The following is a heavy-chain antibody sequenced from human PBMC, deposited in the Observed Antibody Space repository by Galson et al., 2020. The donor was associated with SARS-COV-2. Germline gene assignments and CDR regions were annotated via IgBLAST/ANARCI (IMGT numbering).Heavy chain of an antibody. D-gene: IGHD6-19*01. V-gene: IGHV2-5*02. Sequence: SGPTLVKPTQTLTLTCTFSGFSLSTSGVGVGWIRQPPGTSLEWLALIYCDDDKRYSPSLKSRLTITKDTSKNQVVLTMTNMDPVDTATYYCAHSIAVGGTEDSVLDYWGQGTLVTVSS. CDR3: AHSIAVGGTEDSVLDY. CDR2: IYCDDDK. CDR1: GFSLSTSGVG. J-gene: IGHJ4*02.